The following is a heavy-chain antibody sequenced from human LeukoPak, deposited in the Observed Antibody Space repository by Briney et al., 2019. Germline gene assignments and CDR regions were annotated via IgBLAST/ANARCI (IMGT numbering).Heavy chain of an antibody. V-gene: IGHV4-34*01. D-gene: IGHD6-13*01. CDR1: GGSFSGYY. Sequence: SETLSLTCAVYGGSFSGYYWSWIRQPPGKGLEWIGEINHSGSTNYNPSLKSRVTISVDTSKNQFSLKLSSVTAADTAVYYCARDGGSGDSSSWYRGHWFDPWGQGTLVTVSS. CDR2: INHSGST. J-gene: IGHJ5*02. CDR3: ARDGGSGDSSSWYRGHWFDP.